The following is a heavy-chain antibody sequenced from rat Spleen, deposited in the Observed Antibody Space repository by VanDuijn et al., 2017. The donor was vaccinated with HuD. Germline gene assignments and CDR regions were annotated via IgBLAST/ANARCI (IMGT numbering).Heavy chain of an antibody. CDR3: TGDRHSPGVMDA. D-gene: IGHD1-4*01. CDR2: ISSGGST. CDR1: GFSLTSNG. Sequence: QVQLKESGPGLVQPSQTLSLTCTVSGFSLTSNGVSWVRQPPGKGLEWIAAISSGGSTYYNSALKSRLSISRDTSKSQVFLKMNSLQTEDTAIYFCTGDRHSPGVMDAWGQGASVTVSS. J-gene: IGHJ4*01. V-gene: IGHV2S12*01.